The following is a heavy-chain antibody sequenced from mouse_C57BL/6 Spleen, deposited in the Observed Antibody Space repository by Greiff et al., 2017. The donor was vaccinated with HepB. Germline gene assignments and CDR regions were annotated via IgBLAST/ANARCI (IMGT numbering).Heavy chain of an antibody. V-gene: IGHV1-52*01. CDR1: GYTFTSYW. CDR2: IDPSDSET. CDR3: AREYYGSSYYFDV. J-gene: IGHJ1*03. Sequence: QVQLQQPGAELVRPGSSVKLSCKASGYTFTSYWMHWVKQRPIQGLEWIGNIDPSDSETHYNQKFKDKATLTVDKSSSTAYMQLSSLTSEDSAVYYCAREYYGSSYYFDVWGTGTTVTVSS. D-gene: IGHD1-1*01.